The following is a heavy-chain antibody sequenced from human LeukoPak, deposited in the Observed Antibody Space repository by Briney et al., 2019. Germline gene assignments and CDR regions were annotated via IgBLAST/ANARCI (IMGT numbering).Heavy chain of an antibody. CDR2: IYYSGST. CDR1: GGSISYYY. CDR3: ARRDGRELPDDY. D-gene: IGHD1-26*01. V-gene: IGHV4-59*08. Sequence: SETLSFTCTVSGGSISYYYWSWIRQPPGKGLEWIGYIYYSGSTNYDPSLKSRVTISVDTSKNQFSLKLSSVTAADTAVYYCARRDGRELPDDYWGQGTLVTVSS. J-gene: IGHJ4*02.